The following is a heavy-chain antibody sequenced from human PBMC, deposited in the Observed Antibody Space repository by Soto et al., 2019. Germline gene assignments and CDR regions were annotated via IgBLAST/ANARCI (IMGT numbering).Heavy chain of an antibody. CDR3: ARYAIIAVAGTVYYYYYGMDV. CDR2: IIPIFGTA. CDR1: GGTFSSYA. D-gene: IGHD6-19*01. Sequence: SVKVSCKASGGTFSSYAISWVRQAPGQGLEWMGGIIPIFGTANYAQKFQGRVTITADESTSTAYMELSSLRSEDTAVYYCARYAIIAVAGTVYYYYYGMDVWGQGTTVTVSS. V-gene: IGHV1-69*13. J-gene: IGHJ6*02.